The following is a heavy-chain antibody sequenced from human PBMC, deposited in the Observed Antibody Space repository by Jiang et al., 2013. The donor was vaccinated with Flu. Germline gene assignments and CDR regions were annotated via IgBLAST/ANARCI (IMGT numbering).Heavy chain of an antibody. D-gene: IGHD1-1*01. J-gene: IGHJ3*02. V-gene: IGHV4-59*01. Sequence: SGPGLVKPSETLSLTCSVSGGSISSYYWSWIRQSPGKGLEWIGYIYYSGSSNYNPSLKSRVTMSVETSKNQFSLRLSSVTAADTAVYYCATAGTTLFAFDIWGQGTMVTVSS. CDR2: IYYSGSS. CDR1: GGSISSYY. CDR3: ATAGTTLFAFDI.